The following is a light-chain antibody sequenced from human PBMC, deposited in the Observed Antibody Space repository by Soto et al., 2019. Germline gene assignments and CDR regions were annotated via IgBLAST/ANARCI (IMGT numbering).Light chain of an antibody. Sequence: EIVMTQSPVILSVSPGERATLSCRASQSVSSDLVWYQQKPGQAPRLLIYAASTRAHGIPARFSGSGSGTKFTLTINSLQSEDFAVYYCQQYNKWPPYTFGQGTKVDIK. CDR3: QQYNKWPPYT. CDR2: AAS. J-gene: IGKJ2*01. V-gene: IGKV3-15*01. CDR1: QSVSSD.